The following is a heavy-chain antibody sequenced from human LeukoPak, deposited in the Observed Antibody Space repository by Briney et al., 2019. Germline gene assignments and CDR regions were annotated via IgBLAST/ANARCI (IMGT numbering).Heavy chain of an antibody. V-gene: IGHV3-30*03. Sequence: PGGSLRLSCAASGFTFSSYGMHWVRQAPGKGLEWVAVISYDGSNKYYADSVKGRFTISRDNSKNTLYLQMNSLRAEDTAVYYCAITKGVTPTTYYMDVWGKGTTVTVSS. D-gene: IGHD4-23*01. CDR1: GFTFSSYG. CDR2: ISYDGSNK. J-gene: IGHJ6*03. CDR3: AITKGVTPTTYYMDV.